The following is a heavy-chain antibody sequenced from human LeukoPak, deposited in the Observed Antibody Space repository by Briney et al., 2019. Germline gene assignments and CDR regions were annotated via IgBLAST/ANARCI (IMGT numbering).Heavy chain of an antibody. J-gene: IGHJ4*02. Sequence: ASVKVSCKASGYTFTSYGISWVRQAPGQGLEWMGWISAYNGNTNYAQKLQGRVTMTTDTSTSTAYMELRSLRSDDTAVYYCARVERGYSYGYIDYWGQGTLVTVSS. CDR1: GYTFTSYG. CDR2: ISAYNGNT. CDR3: ARVERGYSYGYIDY. V-gene: IGHV1-18*01. D-gene: IGHD5-18*01.